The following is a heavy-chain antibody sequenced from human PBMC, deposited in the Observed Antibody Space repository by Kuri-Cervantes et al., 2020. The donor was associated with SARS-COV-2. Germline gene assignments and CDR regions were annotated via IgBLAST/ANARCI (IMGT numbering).Heavy chain of an antibody. J-gene: IGHJ4*02. V-gene: IGHV1-2*02. D-gene: IGHD6-13*01. Sequence: ASVKVSCKASGYTFTGYYMHWGRQAPGQGLEWMGGINPNSGGTNYAQKFQGRVTMTRDTSISTAYMELSRLRSDDTAVYYFARPSAAPGTGEVNVDYWGQGTLVTVSS. CDR2: INPNSGGT. CDR3: ARPSAAPGTGEVNVDY. CDR1: GYTFTGYY.